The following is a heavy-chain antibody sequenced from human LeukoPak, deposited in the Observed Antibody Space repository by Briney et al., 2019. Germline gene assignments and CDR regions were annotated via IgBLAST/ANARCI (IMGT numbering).Heavy chain of an antibody. Sequence: GASVKVSCKASGYTFTSYGICWVRQAPGQGLEWMGWISAYNGNTNYAQKLQGRVTMTTDTSTSTAYMELRSLRSDDTDVYYCARCSHYGGNSAGDYWGQGTLVTVSS. D-gene: IGHD4-23*01. CDR2: ISAYNGNT. J-gene: IGHJ4*02. CDR1: GYTFTSYG. CDR3: ARCSHYGGNSAGDY. V-gene: IGHV1-18*01.